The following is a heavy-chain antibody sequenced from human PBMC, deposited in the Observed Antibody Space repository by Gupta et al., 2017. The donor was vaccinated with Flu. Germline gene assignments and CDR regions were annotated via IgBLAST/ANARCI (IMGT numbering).Heavy chain of an antibody. CDR3: AKGPSRMMYYDILTGYYNPNFFDY. Sequence: APGKGLEWVSGISWNSGSIGYADSVKGRFPISRDNAKNSLYLQMNSLRAEDTALYYCAKGPSRMMYYDILTGYYNPNFFDYWGQGTLVTVSS. D-gene: IGHD3-9*01. V-gene: IGHV3-9*01. CDR2: ISWNSGSI. J-gene: IGHJ4*02.